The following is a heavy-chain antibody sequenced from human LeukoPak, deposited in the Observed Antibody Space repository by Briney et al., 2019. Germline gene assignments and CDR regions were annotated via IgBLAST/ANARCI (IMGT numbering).Heavy chain of an antibody. D-gene: IGHD3-3*01. CDR3: ARDRRIFGVVIYYHMDV. CDR2: IKQDGSEK. J-gene: IGHJ6*03. V-gene: IGHV3-7*01. CDR1: GFTFSSYW. Sequence: PGGSLRLSCAASGFTFSSYWMSWVRQAPGKGLEWVANIKQDGSEKYYVDSVKGRFTISRENAKNSLYLQMNSLRAEDTAVYYCARDRRIFGVVIYYHMDVWGKGTTVTVSS.